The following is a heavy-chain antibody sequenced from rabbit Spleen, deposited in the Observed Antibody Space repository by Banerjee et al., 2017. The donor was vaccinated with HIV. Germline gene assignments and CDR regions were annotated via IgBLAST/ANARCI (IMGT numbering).Heavy chain of an antibody. CDR2: IYAGSSGTT. CDR3: ARDSASSFSSYGMDL. Sequence: QSLEESGGDVVKPGASLTLTCTASGFSFISGYYMCWVRQAPGKGLEWIACIYAGSSGTTYYASWAKGRFTISKTSSTTVTLQMTSLTAADTATYFCARDSASSFSSYGMDLWGPGTLVTVS. J-gene: IGHJ6*01. D-gene: IGHD8-1*01. V-gene: IGHV1S40*01. CDR1: GFSFISGYY.